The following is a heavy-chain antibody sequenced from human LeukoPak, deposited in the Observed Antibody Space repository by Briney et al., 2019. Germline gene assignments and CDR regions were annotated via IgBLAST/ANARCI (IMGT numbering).Heavy chain of an antibody. Sequence: GRPLRLSCAASGFTVSSNYMSWVRQAPGKGLEWVSVIYSGGSTYYADSVKGRFTISRDNSKNTLYLQMNSLRAEDTAVYYCARNDILTGYLFDYWGQGTLVTVSS. D-gene: IGHD3-9*01. CDR1: GFTVSSNY. CDR3: ARNDILTGYLFDY. V-gene: IGHV3-66*01. CDR2: IYSGGST. J-gene: IGHJ4*02.